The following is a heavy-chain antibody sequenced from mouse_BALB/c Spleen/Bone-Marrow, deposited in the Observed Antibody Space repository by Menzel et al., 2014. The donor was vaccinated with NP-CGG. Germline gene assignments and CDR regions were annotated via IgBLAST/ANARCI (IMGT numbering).Heavy chain of an antibody. CDR2: ISNGGGTT. Sequence: EVHLVESGGDLVKPGGSLKLSCAASGFAFSGNDMSWIRQTPEKRLEWVAYISNGGGTTYYPDTVKGRFTISRDNAKNTLYLQMSSLKSEDTAMYYCARRYDYGYGPFAYWGQGTLVTVSA. V-gene: IGHV5-12-1*01. J-gene: IGHJ3*01. CDR1: GFAFSGND. D-gene: IGHD1-2*01. CDR3: ARRYDYGYGPFAY.